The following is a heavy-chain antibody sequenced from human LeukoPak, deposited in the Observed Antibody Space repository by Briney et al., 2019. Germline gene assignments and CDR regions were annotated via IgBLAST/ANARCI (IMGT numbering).Heavy chain of an antibody. CDR3: ATGYSSGYDY. D-gene: IGHD6-19*01. J-gene: IGHJ4*02. V-gene: IGHV3-74*03. CDR2: IKADGTAT. CDR1: GFTFSNYW. Sequence: GGSLRLSCAASGFTFSNYWMQWVRQAPGKGLVWVSRIKADGTATTYADSVEGRFTISRDNAKNTLYLEMNSLRAEDTAVYYCATGYSSGYDYWGQGTLVTVSS.